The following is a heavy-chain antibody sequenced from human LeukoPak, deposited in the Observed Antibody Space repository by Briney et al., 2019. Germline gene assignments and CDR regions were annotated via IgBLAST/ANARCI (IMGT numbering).Heavy chain of an antibody. CDR3: AKDRSSSWTLDY. J-gene: IGHJ4*02. V-gene: IGHV3-30*18. Sequence: QSGGSLRLSCAASGFTFSSYGMHWVRQAPGKGLEWVAVISYDGSNKYYADSVKGRFTISRDNSKNTLYLQMNSLRAEDTAVYYCAKDRSSSWTLDYWGEGTLVSVCS. CDR1: GFTFSSYG. D-gene: IGHD6-13*01. CDR2: ISYDGSNK.